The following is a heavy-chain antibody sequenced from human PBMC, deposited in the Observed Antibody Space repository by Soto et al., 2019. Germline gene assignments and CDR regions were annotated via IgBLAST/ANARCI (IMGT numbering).Heavy chain of an antibody. CDR2: IYSIGST. V-gene: IGHV4-39*01. D-gene: IGHD6-13*01. J-gene: IGHJ6*02. CDR1: GGSISSSSY. Sequence: QLQLQESGPGLVKPSETLSLTCTVSGGSISSSSYWGWIRQPPGKGLEWIGSIYSIGSTYYNPSLKSRVTISVDTSKIQFSLKLSSVTAADTAVYYCLRSSRYSTDVWGQGTTVTVSS. CDR3: LRSSRYSTDV.